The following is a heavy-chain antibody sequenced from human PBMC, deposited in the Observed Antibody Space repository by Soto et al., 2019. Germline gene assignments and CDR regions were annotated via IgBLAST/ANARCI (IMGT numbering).Heavy chain of an antibody. CDR1: GYTFTSYA. D-gene: IGHD6-13*01. Sequence: QVQLVQSGAEMTKPGASVMVSCKASGYTFTSYAMNWVRQAPGQRLEWMGWLNGGNGDTKYSQRFQDRVTITRDTSANTVYMELSSLSSEDTXXXXXXXGPLSLYSADFRWGRGTPVTVSS. J-gene: IGHJ4*02. V-gene: IGHV1-3*01. CDR3: XXGPLSLYSADFR. CDR2: LNGGNGDT.